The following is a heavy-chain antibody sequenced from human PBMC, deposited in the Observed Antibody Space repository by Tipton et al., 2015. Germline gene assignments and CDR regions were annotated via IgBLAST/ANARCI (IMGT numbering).Heavy chain of an antibody. V-gene: IGHV3-20*04. J-gene: IGHJ6*02. CDR2: IDWNGGRT. CDR1: GFTFDDYG. Sequence: SLRLSCAASGFTFDDYGMTWVRQVPGKGLEWVAGIDWNGGRTGYADSVKGRFIISRDNAQNSLFLQMNSLTAEDTAFYYCAREGSSWYFGVYWGQGTTVTVSS. D-gene: IGHD6-13*01. CDR3: AREGSSWYFGVY.